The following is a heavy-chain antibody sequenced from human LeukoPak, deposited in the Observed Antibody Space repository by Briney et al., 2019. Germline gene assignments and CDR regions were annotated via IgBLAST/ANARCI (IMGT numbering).Heavy chain of an antibody. CDR1: GFTFSSYE. J-gene: IGHJ4*02. Sequence: GGSLRLSCAASGFTFSSYEMNWVRQAPGKGLEWVAVISYDGSNKYYADSVKGRFTISRDNSKNTLYLQMNSLRAEDTAVYYCARDSYSSSWYDYWGQGTLVTVSS. V-gene: IGHV3-30-3*01. D-gene: IGHD6-13*01. CDR3: ARDSYSSSWYDY. CDR2: ISYDGSNK.